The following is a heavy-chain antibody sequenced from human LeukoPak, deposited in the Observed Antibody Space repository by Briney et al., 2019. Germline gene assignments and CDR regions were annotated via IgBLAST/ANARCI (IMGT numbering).Heavy chain of an antibody. CDR2: IYYSGST. CDR1: GGSISSYY. Sequence: PETLSLTCTVSGGSISSYYWSWIRQPPGKGLEWIGYIYYSGSTNYNPSLKSRVTISVDTSKNQFSLKLSSVTAADTAVYYCARLGFSSSWYLDYWGQGTLVTVSS. CDR3: ARLGFSSSWYLDY. D-gene: IGHD6-13*01. V-gene: IGHV4-59*08. J-gene: IGHJ4*02.